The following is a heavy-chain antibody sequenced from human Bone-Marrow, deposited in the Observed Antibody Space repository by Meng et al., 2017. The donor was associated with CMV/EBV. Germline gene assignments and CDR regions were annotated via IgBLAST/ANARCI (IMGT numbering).Heavy chain of an antibody. CDR3: AVLAYCGGDCYS. J-gene: IGHJ5*02. Sequence: GESLKISCTTSGFTFSNHYMDWVRQAPGKGLEWVARIKNRAQSYITEYAASVKGRFAISRDDSKSSLFLQMNSLKNEDTAVYYCAVLAYCGGDCYSWGQGTLVTVSS. CDR2: IKNRAQSYIT. CDR1: GFTFSNHY. V-gene: IGHV3-72*01. D-gene: IGHD2-21*01.